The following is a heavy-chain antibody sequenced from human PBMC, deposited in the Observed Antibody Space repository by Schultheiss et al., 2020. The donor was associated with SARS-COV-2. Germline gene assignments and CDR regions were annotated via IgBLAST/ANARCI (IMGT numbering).Heavy chain of an antibody. CDR2: MTNSGDSS. V-gene: IGHV3-23*01. J-gene: IGHJ6*02. CDR3: AKGVAAAGPYGMDV. Sequence: GGSLRLSCATSGFTLSDYAMSWVRQAPGKGLEWISGMTNSGDSSQYADSVKGRFIMSRDNAKNTVYLHMNSLKDEDTAVYYCAKGVAAAGPYGMDVWGQGTTVTVSS. CDR1: GFTLSDYA. D-gene: IGHD6-13*01.